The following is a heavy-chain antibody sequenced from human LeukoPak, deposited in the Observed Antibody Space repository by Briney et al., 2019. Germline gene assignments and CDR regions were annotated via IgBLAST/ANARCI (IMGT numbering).Heavy chain of an antibody. CDR2: IYYSGST. CDR1: GGSISSYY. D-gene: IGHD3-10*01. J-gene: IGHJ4*02. Sequence: SSETLSLTCTVSGGSISSYYWSWIRQPPGKGLEWIGYIYYSGSTNYNPSLKSRVTMSVDTSKNQFSLKLSSVTAADTAVYYCARGPYFGSGSAVDYWGQGTLVAVSS. CDR3: ARGPYFGSGSAVDY. V-gene: IGHV4-59*12.